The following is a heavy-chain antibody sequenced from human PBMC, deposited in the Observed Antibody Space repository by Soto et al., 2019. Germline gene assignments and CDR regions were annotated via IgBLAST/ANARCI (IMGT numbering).Heavy chain of an antibody. CDR1: GFTFSSYD. CDR2: IGTAGDT. J-gene: IGHJ4*02. CDR3: SRVSYGDSFFDY. V-gene: IGHV3-13*01. Sequence: GGSLRLSCAASGFTFSSYDMHWVRQATGKGLEWVSAIGTAGDTYYPGSVKGRFTISRENAKNSLYLQMNSLRAGDTAVYYCSRVSYGDSFFDYWGQGTLVTVSS. D-gene: IGHD4-17*01.